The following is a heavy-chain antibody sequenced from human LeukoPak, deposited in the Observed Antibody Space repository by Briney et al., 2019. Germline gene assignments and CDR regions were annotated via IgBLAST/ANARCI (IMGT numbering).Heavy chain of an antibody. J-gene: IGHJ4*02. Sequence: GGSLRLSCAASGFTFYSYWMAWLRQAPGKGLEWLASIKQDGSDTYYVDSLKGRFTISKDNARNSLYLQMNSLRVEDTAVYYCAREDHSTYIYWAQGTLVTVSS. CDR1: GFTFYSYW. CDR3: AREDHSTYIY. CDR2: IKQDGSDT. V-gene: IGHV3-7*01. D-gene: IGHD4-11*01.